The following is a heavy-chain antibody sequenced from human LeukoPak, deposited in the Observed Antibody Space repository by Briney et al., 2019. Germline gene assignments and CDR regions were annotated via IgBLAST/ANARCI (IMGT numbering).Heavy chain of an antibody. CDR1: GFTFHDYA. CDR3: AKDRAGSLFGDYGGAFDY. J-gene: IGHJ4*01. Sequence: GRSLRLSCAASGFTFHDYAMHWVRQAPGKGLEWVSGISWDSDNIAYADSVKGRFTISRDNAKHSLYLQMNSLKADDMAFYYCAKDRAGSLFGDYGGAFDYWGQKTLVTVSS. CDR2: ISWDSDNI. V-gene: IGHV3-9*03. D-gene: IGHD4-17*01.